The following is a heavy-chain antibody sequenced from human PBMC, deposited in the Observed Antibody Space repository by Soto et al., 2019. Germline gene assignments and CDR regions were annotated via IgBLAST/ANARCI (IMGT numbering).Heavy chain of an antibody. Sequence: EVQVVESGGGVVRPGGSLRLSCAASGFTFDDYGMSWVRQAPGKGLEWVSGINWNGGSKGYADSVKGRFTISRDNANNSLYLQMNSLRAEDTALYYCARAMAYDILTCLFLDYWGQGTLVTVSA. CDR2: INWNGGSK. D-gene: IGHD3-9*01. V-gene: IGHV3-20*04. J-gene: IGHJ4*02. CDR1: GFTFDDYG. CDR3: ARAMAYDILTCLFLDY.